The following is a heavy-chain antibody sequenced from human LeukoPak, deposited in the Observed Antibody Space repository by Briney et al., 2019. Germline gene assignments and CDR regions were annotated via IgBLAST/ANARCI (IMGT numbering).Heavy chain of an antibody. Sequence: PGRSLRLSCAASGFTFGDFNMHWVRHAPGKGLEWVSSISWNGGIIDYADSVRGRFTLSRDNARNALYLQMDSLRPEDTAFYYCAKPLIWNEGCFHSWGQGTLVVVSS. CDR1: GFTFGDFN. J-gene: IGHJ4*02. V-gene: IGHV3-9*01. CDR3: AKPLIWNEGCFHS. D-gene: IGHD3-3*01. CDR2: ISWNGGII.